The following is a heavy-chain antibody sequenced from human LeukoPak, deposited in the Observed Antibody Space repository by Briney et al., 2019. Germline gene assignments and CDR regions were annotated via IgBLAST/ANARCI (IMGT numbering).Heavy chain of an antibody. CDR1: GLTFSNHW. Sequence: GGSLRLSCAASGLTFSNHWMNWVRQAPGKGLEWVANIKPDGSGIYYVDSVKGRFTISRDNAKNSLYLQMNSLSAEDTAVYYCLAAGGYWGQGTLVTVSS. J-gene: IGHJ4*02. CDR2: IKPDGSGI. V-gene: IGHV3-7*01. CDR3: LAAGGY. D-gene: IGHD3-10*01.